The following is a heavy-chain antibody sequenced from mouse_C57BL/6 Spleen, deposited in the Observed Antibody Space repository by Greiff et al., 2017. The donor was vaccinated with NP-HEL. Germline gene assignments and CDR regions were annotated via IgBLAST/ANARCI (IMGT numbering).Heavy chain of an antibody. CDR1: GFTFSDYY. V-gene: IGHV5-16*01. CDR2: INYDGSST. Sequence: EVQLVESEGGLVQPGSSMKLSCTASGFTFSDYYMAWVRQVPEKGLEWVANINYDGSSTYYLDSLKSRFIISRDNAKNILYLQMSSLKSEDTATYYCARDRGLFYFDVWGTGTTVTVSS. J-gene: IGHJ1*03. D-gene: IGHD1-1*01. CDR3: ARDRGLFYFDV.